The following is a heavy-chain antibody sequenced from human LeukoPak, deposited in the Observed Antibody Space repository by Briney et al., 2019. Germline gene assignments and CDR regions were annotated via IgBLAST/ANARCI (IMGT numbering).Heavy chain of an antibody. D-gene: IGHD1-26*01. CDR3: ARYRFVVGATDSFDI. CDR2: ITTSSSYI. V-gene: IGHV3-21*01. J-gene: IGHJ3*02. CDR1: GFTFSSYS. Sequence: GGSLRLSCAASGFTFSSYSMNWVRQAPGKGLEWVSSITTSSSYIYYADSVRGRFTISRDNAKNSLYLHMNSLRAEDTAVYYCARYRFVVGATDSFDIWGQGTMVTASS.